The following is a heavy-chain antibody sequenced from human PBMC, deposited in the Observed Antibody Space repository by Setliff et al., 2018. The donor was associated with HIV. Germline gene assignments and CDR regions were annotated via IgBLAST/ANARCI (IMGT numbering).Heavy chain of an antibody. D-gene: IGHD2-21*02. Sequence: GGSLRLSCAVSGFTFNDYYMSWIRQAPGKGLEYISYIGGSGGTDIKYADSVKGRFTISRDTAKNSLYLHMNNLRAEDTAVYYCASVGGGNSGTRWFDYWGQGALVTVSS. CDR1: GFTFNDYY. J-gene: IGHJ4*02. CDR2: IGGSGGTDI. CDR3: ASVGGGNSGTRWFDY. V-gene: IGHV3-11*04.